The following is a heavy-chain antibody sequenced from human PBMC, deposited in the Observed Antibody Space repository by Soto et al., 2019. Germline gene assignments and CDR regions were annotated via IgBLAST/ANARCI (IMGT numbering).Heavy chain of an antibody. D-gene: IGHD5-18*01. CDR1: GFTFSDHY. Sequence: EGSLRLSCAASGFTFSDHYMDWVRQAPGKGLEWVGRTRNKAKSFTTEYAASVKGRFTISRDDSKKSLYLQMSSLKTEDTAVYYCARVSGSTEGYTYADWGQGTLVTVSS. CDR2: TRNKAKSFTT. V-gene: IGHV3-72*01. J-gene: IGHJ4*02. CDR3: ARVSGSTEGYTYAD.